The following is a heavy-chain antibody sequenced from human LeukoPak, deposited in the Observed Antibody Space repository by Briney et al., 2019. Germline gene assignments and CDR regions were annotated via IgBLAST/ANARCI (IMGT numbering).Heavy chain of an antibody. V-gene: IGHV3-21*01. CDR3: ARDGGFTMIVVVPPAFDI. Sequence: PGGSLVLSCAASGFTFSTYSMTWVRQAPGKGLEWVSSTTSSSNYIYYTDSVKGRFTISRDDAKNSLYLQMNSLRGEDTAVYYCARDGGFTMIVVVPPAFDIWGQGTMVTVSS. CDR1: GFTFSTYS. CDR2: TTSSSNYI. D-gene: IGHD3-22*01. J-gene: IGHJ3*02.